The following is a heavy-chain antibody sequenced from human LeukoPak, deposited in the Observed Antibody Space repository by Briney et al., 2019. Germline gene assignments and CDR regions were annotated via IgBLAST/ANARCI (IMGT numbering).Heavy chain of an antibody. CDR2: ISHDGII. CDR3: ARDWVYKIDY. CDR1: GFTFSSYV. D-gene: IGHD5-24*01. J-gene: IGHJ4*02. Sequence: GGSLRLSCETAGFTFSSYVMHWVRRTPGKGLVWVSRISHDGIISYADPVKGRFTISRDNAKNTLILQMNSLRVEDTAVYYCARDWVYKIDYWGRGTLVTVSS. V-gene: IGHV3-74*01.